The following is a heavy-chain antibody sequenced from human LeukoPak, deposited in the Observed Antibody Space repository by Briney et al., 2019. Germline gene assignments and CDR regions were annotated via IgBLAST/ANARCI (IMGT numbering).Heavy chain of an antibody. D-gene: IGHD5-12*01. CDR2: IYHSGTT. CDR3: AGQPARLPLDY. CDR1: GYSISSGCY. Sequence: SETLSLTCTVSGYSISSGCYWGWIRQPPGKGLEWIGNIYHSGTTYYNPSLKSRVTISVDTSKNQFSLELGSVTAADTAVYYCAGQPARLPLDYWGQGTLVTVSS. J-gene: IGHJ4*02. V-gene: IGHV4-38-2*02.